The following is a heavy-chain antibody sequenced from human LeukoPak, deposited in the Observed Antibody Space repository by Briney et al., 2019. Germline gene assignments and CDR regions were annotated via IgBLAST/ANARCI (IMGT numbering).Heavy chain of an antibody. CDR2: ISYDGSNK. CDR1: GFTFSSYA. J-gene: IGHJ1*01. CDR3: ARESAYGEYFQH. D-gene: IGHD2-8*01. V-gene: IGHV3-30*04. Sequence: AGGSLRLSCAASGFTFSSYAMHWVRQAPGKGLEWVAVISYDGSNKYYADSVKGRFTISRDNSMNTLYLQMNSLRAEDTAVYYCARESAYGEYFQHWGQGTLVTVSS.